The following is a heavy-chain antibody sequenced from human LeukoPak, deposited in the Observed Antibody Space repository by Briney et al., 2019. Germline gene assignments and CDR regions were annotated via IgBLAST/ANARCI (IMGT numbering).Heavy chain of an antibody. J-gene: IGHJ6*02. D-gene: IGHD6-13*01. CDR1: GFTFSSYA. CDR2: ISGSSGST. Sequence: GGSLRLSCAASGFTFSSYAMSWVRQAPGKGLEWVSAISGSSGSTYYADSVKGRFTISRDNSKNTLYLQMNSLRAEDTAVYYSAKFFLGQQLARYYYYGMDVWGQGTTVTVSS. CDR3: AKFFLGQQLARYYYYGMDV. V-gene: IGHV3-23*01.